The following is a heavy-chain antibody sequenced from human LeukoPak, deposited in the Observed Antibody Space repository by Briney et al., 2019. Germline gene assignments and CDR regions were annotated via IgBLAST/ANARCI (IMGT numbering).Heavy chain of an antibody. J-gene: IGHJ6*03. CDR3: ARVPAASYYYYYYMDV. CDR1: GGSISSYY. Sequence: SETLSLTCTVSGGSISSYYWSWIRQPPGEGLEWIGYIYYSGSTNYNPSLKSRVTISVDTSKNQFSLKLSSVTAADTAVYYCARVPAASYYYYYYMDVWGKGTTVTVSS. V-gene: IGHV4-59*01. CDR2: IYYSGST. D-gene: IGHD2-2*01.